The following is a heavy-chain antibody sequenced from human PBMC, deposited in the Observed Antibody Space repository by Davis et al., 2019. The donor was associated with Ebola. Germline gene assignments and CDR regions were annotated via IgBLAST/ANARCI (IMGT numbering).Heavy chain of an antibody. J-gene: IGHJ4*02. CDR2: IFHSGST. CDR3: ARRKYVGATPYFDY. Sequence: SETLSLTCTVSGGSISSYYWSWIRQPPGKGLEWIGYIFHSGSTNYNPSLKSRVTLLVDTSKNQFSLKLSSVTAADTAVYYCARRKYVGATPYFDYWGQGTLVTVSS. V-gene: IGHV4-59*08. CDR1: GGSISSYY. D-gene: IGHD1-26*01.